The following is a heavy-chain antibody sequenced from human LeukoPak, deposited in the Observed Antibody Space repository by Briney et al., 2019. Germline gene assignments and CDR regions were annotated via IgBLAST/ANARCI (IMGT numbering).Heavy chain of an antibody. V-gene: IGHV4-59*12. CDR3: ARGQGTVTTH. CDR2: IYYSGSA. Sequence: SETLSLTCTVSGGSISSYYWSWSRQPPGKGLEWIGYIYYSGSANYNPSLKSRVTISLDTSKNQFSLKLTSVTAADTAVYYCARGQGTVTTHWGQGTLVTVSS. CDR1: GGSISSYY. D-gene: IGHD4-17*01. J-gene: IGHJ4*02.